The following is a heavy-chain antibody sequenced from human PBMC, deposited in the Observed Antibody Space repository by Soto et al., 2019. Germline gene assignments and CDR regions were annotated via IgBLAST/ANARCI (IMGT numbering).Heavy chain of an antibody. J-gene: IGHJ4*02. Sequence: ASVKVSCKASGYTFTGYYMHWVRQAPGQGLEWMGRIIPNLGSTNYAQKFQGRVTMTADKSTSTAYMELSSLRSEDTAVYYCATHSGYDSALDYWGQGTLVTVSS. V-gene: IGHV1-2*02. D-gene: IGHD5-12*01. CDR3: ATHSGYDSALDY. CDR1: GYTFTGYY. CDR2: IIPNLGST.